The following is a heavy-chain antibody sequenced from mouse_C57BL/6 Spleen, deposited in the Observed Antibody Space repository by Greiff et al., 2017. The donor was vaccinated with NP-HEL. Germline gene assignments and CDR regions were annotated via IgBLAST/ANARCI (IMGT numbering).Heavy chain of an antibody. J-gene: IGHJ3*01. V-gene: IGHV1-62-2*01. CDR3: ARHGIYYYGSSPAWFAY. D-gene: IGHD1-1*01. CDR1: GYTFTEYT. Sequence: QVQLKQSGAELVKPGASVKLSCKASGYTFTEYTIHWVKQRSGQGLEWIGWFYPGSGSIKYNEKFKDKATLTADKSSSTVYMELSRLTSEDSAVYFCARHGIYYYGSSPAWFAYWGQGTLVTVSA. CDR2: FYPGSGSI.